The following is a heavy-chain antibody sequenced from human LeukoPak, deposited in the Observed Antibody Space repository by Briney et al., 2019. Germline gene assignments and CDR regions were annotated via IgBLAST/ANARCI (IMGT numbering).Heavy chain of an antibody. V-gene: IGHV1-24*01. Sequence: ASVTVSCKVSGYTLTELSMHWLRQAPGKGLEGMGGFDPEDGETIYAQKFQGRVTMTEDTSTDTAYMELSSLRSEDTAVYYCATVEYSSSRSSPYYYYYMDVWGKGTTVTVSS. J-gene: IGHJ6*03. CDR2: FDPEDGET. CDR3: ATVEYSSSRSSPYYYYYMDV. CDR1: GYTLTELS. D-gene: IGHD6-6*01.